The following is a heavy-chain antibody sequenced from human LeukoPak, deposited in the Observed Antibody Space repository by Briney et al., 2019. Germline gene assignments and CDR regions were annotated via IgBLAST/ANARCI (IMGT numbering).Heavy chain of an antibody. CDR2: MNPNTGNT. D-gene: IGHD3-3*01. Sequence: ASVKVSCKASGYTFTSYVINWVRQATGQGLEWMGWMNPNTGNTGFAQKFQGRVTMTKDTSISTAYMELSSLRSEDTAVYYCARDLSGYSDYYFDYWGQGTLVTVSS. CDR3: ARDLSGYSDYYFDY. V-gene: IGHV1-8*01. CDR1: GYTFTSYV. J-gene: IGHJ4*02.